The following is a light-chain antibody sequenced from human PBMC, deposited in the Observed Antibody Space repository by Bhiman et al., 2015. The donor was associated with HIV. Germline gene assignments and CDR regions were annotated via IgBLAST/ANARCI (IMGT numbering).Light chain of an antibody. CDR2: DVT. V-gene: IGLV2-14*03. J-gene: IGLJ1*01. CDR1: SSDVGGYNY. CDR3: SSYTSSSTYV. Sequence: QSALTQPASVSGSPGQSITISCTGTSSDVGGYNYVSWYQQHPGKAPKLILYDVTNRPSGVSNRFSGSKSGNTASLTISGLQAEDEADYYCSSYTSSSTYVFGTGTNVTVL.